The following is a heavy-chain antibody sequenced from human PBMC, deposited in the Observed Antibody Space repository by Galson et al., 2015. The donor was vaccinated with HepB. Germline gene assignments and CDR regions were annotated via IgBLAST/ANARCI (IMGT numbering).Heavy chain of an antibody. Sequence: SLRLSCAASGFTFSSYAMSWVRQAPGKGLEWVSAISGSGGSTYYADSVKGRFTISRDNSKNTLYLQMNSLRAEDTAVYYCAIIPGDFWSDVGPTWYYYYGMDVWGQGTTVTVSS. CDR2: ISGSGGST. CDR3: AIIPGDFWSDVGPTWYYYYGMDV. D-gene: IGHD3-3*01. CDR1: GFTFSSYA. V-gene: IGHV3-23*01. J-gene: IGHJ6*02.